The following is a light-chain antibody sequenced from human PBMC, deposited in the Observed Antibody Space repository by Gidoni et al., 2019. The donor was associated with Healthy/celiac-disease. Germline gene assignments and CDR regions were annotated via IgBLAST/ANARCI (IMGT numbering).Light chain of an antibody. CDR2: GAS. Sequence: EIVLTQSPGTLSLSPGERATLSCRASQSVSSSYLAWYQQKPGKAPRLLIYGASSRATGIPDRFSGSGSGTDFTRTISRLEPEDFAVYYCQQYGSSPWTVGQGTKVEIK. CDR3: QQYGSSPWT. J-gene: IGKJ1*01. CDR1: QSVSSSY. V-gene: IGKV3-20*01.